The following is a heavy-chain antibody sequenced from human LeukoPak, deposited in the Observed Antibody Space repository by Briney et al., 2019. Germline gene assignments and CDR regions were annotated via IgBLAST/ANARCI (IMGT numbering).Heavy chain of an antibody. CDR3: AKDMSGSYPRGTFDI. CDR2: ISWNSGSI. V-gene: IGHV3-9*01. CDR1: GFTFDDYA. J-gene: IGHJ3*02. D-gene: IGHD1-26*01. Sequence: GGSLRLSCAASGFTFDDYAMHWVRQAPGKGLEWVSGISWNSGSIGYADSVKGRFTISRDNAKNSLYLQMNSLRAEDTALYYCAKDMSGSYPRGTFDIWGQGTMVTVSS.